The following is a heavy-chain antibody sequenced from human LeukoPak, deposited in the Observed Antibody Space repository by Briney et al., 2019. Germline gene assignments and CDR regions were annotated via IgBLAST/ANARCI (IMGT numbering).Heavy chain of an antibody. CDR1: GGTFSSYA. CDR2: IIPIFGTA. Sequence: SVKVSCKASGGTFSSYAISWVRQAPGQGLEWMGGIIPIFGTANYAQKFPGRVTITADESTSTAYMELSSLRSDDTAVYYCARDRFLVGAQPVDISGPANLLNWFDPWGQGTLVTVSS. J-gene: IGHJ5*02. D-gene: IGHD1-26*01. CDR3: ARDRFLVGAQPVDISGPANLLNWFDP. V-gene: IGHV1-69*01.